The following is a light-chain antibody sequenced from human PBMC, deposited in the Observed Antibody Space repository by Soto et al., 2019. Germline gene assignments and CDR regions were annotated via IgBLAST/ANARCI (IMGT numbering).Light chain of an antibody. Sequence: AIHMTHSPSSLSASVLYRVTITCRASQGIRNDLGWYQQKPGKAPKLLIYAASSLQSGVPSRFSGSGSGTDFTLTISSLQPEDFATYYCLQDYNYPWTFGQGTKVDIK. J-gene: IGKJ1*01. CDR1: QGIRND. CDR3: LQDYNYPWT. V-gene: IGKV1-6*01. CDR2: AAS.